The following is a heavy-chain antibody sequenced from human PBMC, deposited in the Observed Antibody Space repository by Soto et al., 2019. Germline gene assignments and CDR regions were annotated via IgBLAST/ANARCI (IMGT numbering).Heavy chain of an antibody. V-gene: IGHV3-15*07. CDR3: KLDIDY. CDR2: IKSKADGETR. J-gene: IGHJ4*02. CDR1: GFTFNNAW. D-gene: IGHD1-1*01. Sequence: EVRLVESGGNLVRPGGSLRLSCAASGFTFNNAWMNWVRQAPGKGLEWVGRIKSKADGETRDYAEPVKGRFTISRDDSKNTLNLQMNSLKPEDTAVYYCKLDIDYWGLGTLVTVSS.